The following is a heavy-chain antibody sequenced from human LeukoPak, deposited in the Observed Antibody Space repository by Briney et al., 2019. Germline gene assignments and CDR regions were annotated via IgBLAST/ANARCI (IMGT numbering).Heavy chain of an antibody. CDR2: INPSGGST. Sequence: GASVKVSCKVSGYTLTELSMHWVRQAPGKGLEWMGIINPSGGSTSYAQKFQGRVTMTRDTSTSTVYMELSSLRSEDTAVYYCARDLSGNYRGNDYWGQGTLVTVSS. CDR1: GYTLTELS. CDR3: ARDLSGNYRGNDY. V-gene: IGHV1-46*01. D-gene: IGHD1-26*01. J-gene: IGHJ4*02.